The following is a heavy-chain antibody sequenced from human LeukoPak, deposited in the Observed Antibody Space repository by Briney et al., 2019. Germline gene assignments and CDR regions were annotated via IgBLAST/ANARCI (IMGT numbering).Heavy chain of an antibody. D-gene: IGHD2-2*01. Sequence: GGSLRLSCAASGFTFSGSTMSWVRQAPGKGLEWVSGISGSGGSTRHADSVKGRFTISRDNSKNTLYLQMNSLRAEDTAVYYCAKDRGIVVVPTLSDYWGQGTLVTVSS. J-gene: IGHJ4*02. CDR3: AKDRGIVVVPTLSDY. V-gene: IGHV3-23*01. CDR1: GFTFSGST. CDR2: ISGSGGST.